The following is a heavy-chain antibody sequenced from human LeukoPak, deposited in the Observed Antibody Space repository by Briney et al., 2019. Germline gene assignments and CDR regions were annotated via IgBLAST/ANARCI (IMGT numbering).Heavy chain of an antibody. CDR2: IYYSGST. Sequence: SETLSLTCTVSGGSISSYYWSWIRQPPGKGLEWVGYIYYSGSTNYNPSLKSRVTISVDTSKNQFSLKLSSVTAADTAVYYCARDSSGWYHWFDPWGQGTLVTVSS. CDR3: ARDSSGWYHWFDP. D-gene: IGHD6-19*01. CDR1: GGSISSYY. V-gene: IGHV4-59*01. J-gene: IGHJ5*02.